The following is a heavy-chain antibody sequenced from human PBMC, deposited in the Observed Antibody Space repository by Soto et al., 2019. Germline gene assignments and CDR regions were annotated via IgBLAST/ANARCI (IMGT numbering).Heavy chain of an antibody. CDR2: ISSSSSYI. Sequence: GVSLRLSCAASGFTLSSYSMNWVRQAPGKGLEWVSSISSSSSYIYYADSVKGRFTISRDNAKNSLYLQMNSLRAEDTAVYYCARKGPAAAVVYWGQGTLVTVSS. CDR1: GFTLSSYS. V-gene: IGHV3-21*01. J-gene: IGHJ4*02. D-gene: IGHD6-13*01. CDR3: ARKGPAAAVVY.